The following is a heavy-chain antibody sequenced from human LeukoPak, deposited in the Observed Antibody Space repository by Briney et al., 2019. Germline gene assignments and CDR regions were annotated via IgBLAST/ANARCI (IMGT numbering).Heavy chain of an antibody. D-gene: IGHD3-9*01. V-gene: IGHV4-61*02. CDR2: IYTSGST. CDR1: GGSISSGSYY. J-gene: IGHJ4*02. Sequence: SETLSLTCTVSGGSISSGSYYWSWIRQPAGKGLEWIGRIYTSGSTNYNPSLKSRVTISVDTSKNQFSLKLSSVTAADTAVYYCAEYDILTGAFDYWGQGTLVTVSS. CDR3: AEYDILTGAFDY.